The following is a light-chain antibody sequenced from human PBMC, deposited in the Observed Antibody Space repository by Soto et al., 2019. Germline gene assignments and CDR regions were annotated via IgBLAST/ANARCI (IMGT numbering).Light chain of an antibody. CDR3: QQYNNWPLT. Sequence: EIVLTQSPGTLSLSPGERVTLSCRASQSVSSSLAWYRQKPGQPPRLLIYDASTRATGIPARFSGSQSGTEFTLTISSLLSEDFAVYSCQQYNNWPLTFGGGTKVDIK. J-gene: IGKJ4*01. CDR2: DAS. V-gene: IGKV3D-15*01. CDR1: QSVSSS.